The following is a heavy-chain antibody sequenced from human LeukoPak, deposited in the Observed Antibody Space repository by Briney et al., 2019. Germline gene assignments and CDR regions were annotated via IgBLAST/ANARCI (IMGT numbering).Heavy chain of an antibody. CDR3: ARADRPEYSYGPYFDY. J-gene: IGHJ4*02. CDR2: SYSGGST. D-gene: IGHD5-18*01. V-gene: IGHV3-66*01. Sequence: GGSLRLSCAASGFTVSSNYMSWVRQAPGKGLEWVSVSYSGGSTYYADSVKGRFTISRDNSKNTLYLQMNSLRAEDTAVYYCARADRPEYSYGPYFDYWGQGTLVTVSS. CDR1: GFTVSSNY.